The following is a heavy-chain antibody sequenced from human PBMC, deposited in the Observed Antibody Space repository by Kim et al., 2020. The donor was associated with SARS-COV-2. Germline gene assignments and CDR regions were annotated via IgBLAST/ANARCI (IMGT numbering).Heavy chain of an antibody. Sequence: SETLSLTCTVSGGSISSSSYYWGWIRQPPGKGLEWIGSIYYSGSTYYNPSLKSRVTISVDTSKNQFSLKLSSVTAADTAVYYCARVFREYSYGPYYYGMDVWGQGTTVTVSS. CDR2: IYYSGST. CDR3: ARVFREYSYGPYYYGMDV. CDR1: GGSISSSSYY. J-gene: IGHJ6*02. D-gene: IGHD5-18*01. V-gene: IGHV4-39*07.